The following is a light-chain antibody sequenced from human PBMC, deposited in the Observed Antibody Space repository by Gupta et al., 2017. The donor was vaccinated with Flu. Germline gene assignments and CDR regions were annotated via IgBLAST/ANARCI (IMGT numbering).Light chain of an antibody. CDR3: SSYAGSFTFWI. Sequence: QSALTQSRSVSGSPGQSVTISCTGSSSDVGGYNYVSWYRQHTGKAPKLMIYDVTKRPSGIPDRFSASKSGNTASLTISGLQADDEADYYCSSYAGSFTFWIFGRGTRLTVL. J-gene: IGLJ2*01. CDR1: SSDVGGYNY. V-gene: IGLV2-11*01. CDR2: DVT.